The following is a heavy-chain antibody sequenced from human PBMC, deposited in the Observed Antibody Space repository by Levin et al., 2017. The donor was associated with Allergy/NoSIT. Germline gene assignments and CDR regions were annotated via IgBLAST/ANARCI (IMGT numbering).Heavy chain of an antibody. CDR3: AKDMDNCGGDCYYGGNRFDP. D-gene: IGHD2-21*02. J-gene: IGHJ5*02. V-gene: IGHV3-23*01. Sequence: PGGSLRLSCTASGFTFRDYAMSWVRQAPGKGLEWVSVISGSGGSTSYADSVKGRFTISRENSKNTLYLKMNSLRAEDTAVYYCAKDMDNCGGDCYYGGNRFDPWGQGTLVTVSS. CDR2: ISGSGGST. CDR1: GFTFRDYA.